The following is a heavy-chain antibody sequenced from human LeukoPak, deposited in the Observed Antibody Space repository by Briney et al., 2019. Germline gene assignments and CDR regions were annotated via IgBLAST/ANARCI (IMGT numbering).Heavy chain of an antibody. J-gene: IGHJ4*02. CDR1: GYTFTSYV. Sequence: ASVKVSCKASGYTFTSYVIRWLRQAPGQGLEWMGWISAYNGNTNYPQKLQGRVTMTTDTSTSTAYMELRSLRSDDTAVYYCARERYSYGAFDYWGQGTLVTVSS. CDR3: ARERYSYGAFDY. V-gene: IGHV1-18*01. CDR2: ISAYNGNT. D-gene: IGHD5-18*01.